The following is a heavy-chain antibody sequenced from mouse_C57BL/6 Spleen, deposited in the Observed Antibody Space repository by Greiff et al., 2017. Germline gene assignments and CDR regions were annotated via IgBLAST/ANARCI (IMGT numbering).Heavy chain of an antibody. Sequence: VQLQQPGAELVKPGASVKLSCKASGYTFTSYWMHWVKQRPGQGLAWIGMIHPNSGSTNYNEKFKSKATLTVDKSSSTAYMQRSSLTSEDSAVYYCAAYYYGSSYVGYWGQGTTLTVSS. J-gene: IGHJ2*01. CDR2: IHPNSGST. D-gene: IGHD1-1*01. V-gene: IGHV1-64*01. CDR1: GYTFTSYW. CDR3: AAYYYGSSYVGY.